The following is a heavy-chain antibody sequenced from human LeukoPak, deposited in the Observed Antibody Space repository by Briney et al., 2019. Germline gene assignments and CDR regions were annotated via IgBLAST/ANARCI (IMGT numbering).Heavy chain of an antibody. J-gene: IGHJ4*02. CDR2: ISSSSSTI. V-gene: IGHV3-48*04. CDR1: GFTFSSYS. CDR3: ARITYYYDSSGYYSDY. D-gene: IGHD3-22*01. Sequence: GGSLRLSCAASGFTFSSYSMNWVRQAPGKGLEWVSYISSSSSTIYYADSVKGRFTISRDNAKNSLYLQMNSLRAEDTAVYYCARITYYYDSSGYYSDYWGQGTLVTVSS.